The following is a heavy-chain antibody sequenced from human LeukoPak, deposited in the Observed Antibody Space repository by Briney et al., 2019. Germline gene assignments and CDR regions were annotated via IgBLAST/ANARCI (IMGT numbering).Heavy chain of an antibody. CDR1: GGSISSYY. Sequence: SETLSLTCTVSGGSISSYYWSWIRQPPGKGLERIGYIYYSGSTNYNPSLKSRVTISVDTSKNQFSLKLSSVTAADTAVYYCARSKDICTNGVCSSDYWGQGTLVTVSS. CDR3: ARSKDICTNGVCSSDY. J-gene: IGHJ4*02. CDR2: IYYSGST. V-gene: IGHV4-59*01. D-gene: IGHD2-8*01.